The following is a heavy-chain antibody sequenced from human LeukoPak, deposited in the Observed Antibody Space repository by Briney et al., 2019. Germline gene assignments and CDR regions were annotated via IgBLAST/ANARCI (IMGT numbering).Heavy chain of an antibody. CDR2: IYYSGNT. CDR3: ARVDAVSFDI. J-gene: IGHJ3*02. Sequence: SETLSLTCTVSGGSISSYYWSWIRQPPGKGLEWIGYIYYSGNTNDNPSLKSRVTISVDTSKNQFTLKLSSVTAADTAVYYCARVDAVSFDIWGQGTMVTVSS. CDR1: GGSISSYY. V-gene: IGHV4-59*01. D-gene: IGHD2-2*01.